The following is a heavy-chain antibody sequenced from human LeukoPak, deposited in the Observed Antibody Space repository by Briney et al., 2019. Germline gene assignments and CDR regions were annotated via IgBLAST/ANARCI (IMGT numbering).Heavy chain of an antibody. CDR2: INAGNGNT. CDR3: GSTFPYSSDFDY. J-gene: IGHJ4*02. CDR1: GYTFTSYA. V-gene: IGHV1-3*01. Sequence: ASVKVSCKASGYTFTSYAMHWVRQAPGQRLEWMGWINAGNGNTKYSQKFQGRVTITRDTSASTAYMEPSSLRSEDTAVYYCGSTFPYSSDFDYWGQGTLVTVSS. D-gene: IGHD6-19*01.